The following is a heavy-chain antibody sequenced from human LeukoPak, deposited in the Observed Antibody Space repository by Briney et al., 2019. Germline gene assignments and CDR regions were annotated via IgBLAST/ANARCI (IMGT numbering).Heavy chain of an antibody. CDR1: GFTFSSYW. Sequence: GGSLRLSCAASGFTFSSYWMSWVRQAPGKGLEWVANIKQDGSEKYYVDSVKGRFTISRDNAKNSLYLQMNSLRAEDTAVYYCAREASRVYYDFWSGSILDYWGQGTLVTVSS. CDR2: IKQDGSEK. CDR3: AREASRVYYDFWSGSILDY. J-gene: IGHJ4*02. D-gene: IGHD3-3*01. V-gene: IGHV3-7*01.